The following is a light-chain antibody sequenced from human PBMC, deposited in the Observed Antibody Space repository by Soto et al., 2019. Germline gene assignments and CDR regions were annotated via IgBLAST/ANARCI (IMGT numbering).Light chain of an antibody. J-gene: IGLJ2*01. CDR2: DVS. V-gene: IGLV2-14*01. CDR3: SSYTSSSTLGI. CDR1: SSDVGGYNY. Sequence: SALTQPVSVSGSPGQSITISCTGTSSDVGGYNYVSWYQQHPGKAPKLMIYDVSNRPSGVSNRFSGSKSGNTASLTISGLQAEDEAAYYCSSYTSSSTLGIFGGGTKLTVL.